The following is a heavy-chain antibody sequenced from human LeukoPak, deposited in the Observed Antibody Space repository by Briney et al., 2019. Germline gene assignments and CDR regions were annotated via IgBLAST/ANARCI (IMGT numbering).Heavy chain of an antibody. CDR1: GFTFSSYW. J-gene: IGHJ4*02. CDR2: INSDGSTI. Sequence: PGGSLRLSRAASGFTFSSYWVHWLRQAPGEGPMWVSRINSDGSTIDYADSVRGRFTISRDNAKNTLYLQMNSLRAEDTAVYYCARAGYYRFDFWGQGTLVTVSS. V-gene: IGHV3-74*01. CDR3: ARAGYYRFDF. D-gene: IGHD1-26*01.